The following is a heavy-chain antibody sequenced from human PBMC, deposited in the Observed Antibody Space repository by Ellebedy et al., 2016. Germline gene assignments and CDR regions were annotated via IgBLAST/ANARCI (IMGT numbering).Heavy chain of an antibody. J-gene: IGHJ6*03. CDR2: IIPIFGTA. Sequence: SVKVSXKASGGTFSSYAISWVRQAPGQGLEWMGGIIPIFGTANYAQKFQGRVTITADESTSTAYMELSSLRSEDTAVYYCARGTGYCSSTSCYTYYYMDVWGKGTTVTVSS. CDR1: GGTFSSYA. CDR3: ARGTGYCSSTSCYTYYYMDV. V-gene: IGHV1-69*13. D-gene: IGHD2-2*02.